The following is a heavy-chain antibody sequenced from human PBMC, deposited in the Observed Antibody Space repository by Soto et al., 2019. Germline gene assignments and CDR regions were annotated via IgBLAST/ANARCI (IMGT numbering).Heavy chain of an antibody. D-gene: IGHD3-3*02. CDR1: GGSFSSYA. J-gene: IGHJ6*02. CDR2: IIPVFGTA. V-gene: IGHV1-69*13. Sequence: SVKVSCKASGGSFSSYAISWVRQAPGQGLEWMGGIIPVFGTANYAQKFQGRVTITADESTSTVYMELSSLRSEDTAIYYCARHFSWTYGMDVWGQGTTVTVSS. CDR3: ARHFSWTYGMDV.